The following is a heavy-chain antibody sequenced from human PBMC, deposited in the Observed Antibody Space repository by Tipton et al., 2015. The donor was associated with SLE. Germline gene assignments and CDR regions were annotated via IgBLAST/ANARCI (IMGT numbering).Heavy chain of an antibody. V-gene: IGHV4-34*01. CDR3: ARGLGSSSWGNYYYYGMDV. D-gene: IGHD6-13*01. CDR1: GGSFSCYY. J-gene: IGHJ6*02. Sequence: LRLSCAVYGGSFSCYYWSWIRQPPGEGLEWIGEINHSGSTNYNPSLKSRVTISVDTSTNQFSLKLSSVTAADTAVYYCARGLGSSSWGNYYYYGMDVWGQGTTVTVSS. CDR2: INHSGST.